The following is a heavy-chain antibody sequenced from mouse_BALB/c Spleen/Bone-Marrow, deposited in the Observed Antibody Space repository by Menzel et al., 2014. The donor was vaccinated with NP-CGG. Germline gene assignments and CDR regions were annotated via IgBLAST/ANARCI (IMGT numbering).Heavy chain of an antibody. D-gene: IGHD2-1*01. CDR1: GFSLTSYG. J-gene: IGHJ4*01. V-gene: IGHV2-2*02. CDR3: ARNGYGKGGAMDY. CDR2: IWSGGST. Sequence: VQLVESGPGLVQPSQSLSIPCTVSGFSLTSYGVHWVRQSPGKGLKWLGVIWSGGSTDYNAAFISRLSISKDNSKSQVFFEMNSLQANDTAIYYCARNGYGKGGAMDYWGQGTSVTVSS.